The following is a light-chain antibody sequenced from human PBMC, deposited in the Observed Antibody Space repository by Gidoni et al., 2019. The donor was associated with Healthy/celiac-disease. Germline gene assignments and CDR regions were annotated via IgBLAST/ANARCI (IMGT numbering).Light chain of an antibody. CDR2: DVS. V-gene: IGLV2-14*03. J-gene: IGLJ3*02. Sequence: QSALTQPASVSGSPGQSITISCTGTSSDVGGYNYVSWYQQHPGKAPKLMIYDVSNRPSGVSNRFSGSKSGNTASLTIYGLQAEDEADYYCSSYTSSSIWVFGGGTKLTVL. CDR1: SSDVGGYNY. CDR3: SSYTSSSIWV.